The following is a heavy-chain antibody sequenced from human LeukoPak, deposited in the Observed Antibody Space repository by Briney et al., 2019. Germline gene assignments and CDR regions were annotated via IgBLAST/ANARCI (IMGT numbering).Heavy chain of an antibody. J-gene: IGHJ6*02. Sequence: KFQGRVTITRDTSASTAYMELSSLRSEDTAVYYCARDRKGIVATILLNYYGMDVWGQGTTVTVSS. V-gene: IGHV1-3*01. D-gene: IGHD5-12*01. CDR3: ARDRKGIVATILLNYYGMDV.